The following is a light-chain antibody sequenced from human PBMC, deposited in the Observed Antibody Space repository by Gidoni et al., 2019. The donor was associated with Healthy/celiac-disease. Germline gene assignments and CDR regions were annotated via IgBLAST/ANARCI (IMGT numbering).Light chain of an antibody. CDR1: QSVSSY. V-gene: IGKV3-11*01. Sequence: EIVLTQSPATLPLSPGERATLPCRASQSVSSYLAWYQQKPGQAPRLLIYDASNRATGIPARFSGSGSGTDFTLTISGLEPEDFAVYYCQQRSNWPTFGGGTKVEIK. CDR2: DAS. J-gene: IGKJ4*01. CDR3: QQRSNWPT.